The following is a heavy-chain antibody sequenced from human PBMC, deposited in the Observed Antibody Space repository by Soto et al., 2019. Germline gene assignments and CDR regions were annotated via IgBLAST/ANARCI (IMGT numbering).Heavy chain of an antibody. V-gene: IGHV3-64*01. Sequence: EVLLVESGGGLVQPGGSLRLSCAASGFTFSSYAMHWVRQAPGKGLEYVSAISSNGGSTYYANSVKGRFTISRDNSKKKRDVQMGSRRAGDMAVYYCARNGSEGYCSGSSGSYYYYGMDVWGQGTTVTVSS. CDR1: GFTFSSYA. D-gene: IGHD2-15*01. CDR3: ARNGSEGYCSGSSGSYYYYGMDV. J-gene: IGHJ6*02. CDR2: ISSNGGST.